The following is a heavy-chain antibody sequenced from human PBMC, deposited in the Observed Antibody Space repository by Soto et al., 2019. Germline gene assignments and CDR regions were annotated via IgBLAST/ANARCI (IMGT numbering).Heavy chain of an antibody. Sequence: ASVKVSCKASGYTFTSYYIHWVRRAPGQGLEWMGWISASSGNTKNAQNLQGRVTMTTDTSTSTAYMELRSLRSDDTAVYYCARHGFGENYFDYWGRGTLVTVSS. D-gene: IGHD3-16*01. V-gene: IGHV1-18*04. J-gene: IGHJ4*02. CDR3: ARHGFGENYFDY. CDR1: GYTFTSYY. CDR2: ISASSGNT.